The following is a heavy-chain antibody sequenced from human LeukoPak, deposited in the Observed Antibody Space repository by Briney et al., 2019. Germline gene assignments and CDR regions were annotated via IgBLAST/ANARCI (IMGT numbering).Heavy chain of an antibody. CDR3: ARMIFYSSSPLDY. D-gene: IGHD6-6*01. CDR2: ISSSSSYI. V-gene: IGHV3-21*01. J-gene: IGHJ4*02. Sequence: GGSLRLSCAASGFTFSSYSMNWVRQAPGKGLEWVSSISSSSSYIYYADSVKGRFTISRGNAKNSLYLQMNSLRAEDTAVYYCARMIFYSSSPLDYWGQGTLVTVSS. CDR1: GFTFSSYS.